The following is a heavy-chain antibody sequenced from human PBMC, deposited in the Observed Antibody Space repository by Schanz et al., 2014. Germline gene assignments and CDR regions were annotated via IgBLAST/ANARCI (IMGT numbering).Heavy chain of an antibody. D-gene: IGHD2-21*01. CDR2: IKQDGSDK. Sequence: EVQLVESGGGLVQPGGSLRVSCAASGFTFRSYWMNWVRQAPGKGLEWVANIKQDGSDKHYVDSVKGRFTISRDNAKNSLYLQMNSLRAEDTAVYYCARDDSPSTKPFDSWGQGPLVSVSS. V-gene: IGHV3-7*01. CDR1: GFTFRSYW. J-gene: IGHJ4*02. CDR3: ARDDSPSTKPFDS.